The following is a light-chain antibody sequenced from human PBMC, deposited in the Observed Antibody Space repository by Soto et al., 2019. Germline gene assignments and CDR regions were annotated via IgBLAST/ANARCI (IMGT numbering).Light chain of an antibody. CDR2: GAS. CDR3: QQYSSSPFT. Sequence: EFVLTQSPGTLSLSPGERATLSCRASQSVSSSYLAWYQQKPGQAPRRLIYGASSRATGIPDRFSGSGSATVFTLTNSILKPQDFAADYCQQYSSSPFTFVPWTKVDIK. J-gene: IGKJ3*01. V-gene: IGKV3-20*01. CDR1: QSVSSSY.